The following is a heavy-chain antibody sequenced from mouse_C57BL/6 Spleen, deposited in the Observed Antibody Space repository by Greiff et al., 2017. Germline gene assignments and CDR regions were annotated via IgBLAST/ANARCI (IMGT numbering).Heavy chain of an antibody. V-gene: IGHV1-64*01. Sequence: QVQLQQPGAELVKPGASVKMSCKASGYTFTSYWMPWVKQRPGQGLEWIGKIYPISGSTNYNEKFKSKATLTVDKSSSTAYMQLNSLTSEDSAVYYCEAFWYGTVDYWGQGTTLTVSS. CDR1: GYTFTSYW. CDR3: EAFWYGTVDY. D-gene: IGHD2-10*02. J-gene: IGHJ2*01. CDR2: IYPISGST.